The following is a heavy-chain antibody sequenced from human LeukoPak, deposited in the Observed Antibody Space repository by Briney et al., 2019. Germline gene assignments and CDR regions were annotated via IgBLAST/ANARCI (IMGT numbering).Heavy chain of an antibody. D-gene: IGHD3/OR15-3a*01. CDR1: GFTFSSYS. CDR2: MRFDGRVK. CDR3: ARAFGLFGNNGEWFDP. Sequence: GGSLRLSCAASGFTFSSYSMHWVRQAPGKGLQWVAFMRFDGRVKYYADSVKGRFTISRDNSENTLSLQMNSLRAEDTAVYYCARAFGLFGNNGEWFDPWGQGTLVTVSS. J-gene: IGHJ5*02. V-gene: IGHV3-30*02.